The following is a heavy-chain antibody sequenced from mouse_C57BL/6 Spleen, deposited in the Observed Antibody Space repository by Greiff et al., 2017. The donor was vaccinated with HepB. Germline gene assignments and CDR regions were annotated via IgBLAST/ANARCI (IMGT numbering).Heavy chain of an antibody. J-gene: IGHJ4*01. D-gene: IGHD3-2*02. V-gene: IGHV3-6*01. CDR2: ISYDGSN. Sequence: DVKLVESGPGLVKPSQSLSLTCSVTGYSITSGYYWNWIRQFPGNKLEWMGYISYDGSNNYNPSLKNRISITRDTSKNQFFLKLNSVTTEDTATYYCARGGSSGYYSRMDYWGQGTSVTVSS. CDR1: GYSITSGYY. CDR3: ARGGSSGYYSRMDY.